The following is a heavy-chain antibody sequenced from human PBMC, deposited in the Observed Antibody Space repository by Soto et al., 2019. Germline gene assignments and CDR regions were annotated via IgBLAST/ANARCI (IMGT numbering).Heavy chain of an antibody. V-gene: IGHV3-15*07. CDR1: GFIFSNAW. D-gene: IGHD3-16*01. CDR2: IKSKVDGGTS. Sequence: GGSLRLSCAASGFIFSNAWINWVSQAQGKGLEWVGRIKSKVDGGTSDFAAPVKDRFAISRDDSKNIVYLEMNGLKTEDTAMYYCTTDSYMTTVIVRFDYWGHGTQVTVSS. J-gene: IGHJ4*01. CDR3: TTDSYMTTVIVRFDY.